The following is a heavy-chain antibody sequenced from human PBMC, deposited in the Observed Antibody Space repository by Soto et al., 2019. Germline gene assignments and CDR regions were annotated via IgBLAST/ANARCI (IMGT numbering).Heavy chain of an antibody. CDR1: GFSFVNYA. CDR2: ISANGQGI. J-gene: IGHJ4*02. CDR3: AKDRNYPRDQFHY. V-gene: IGHV3-23*01. Sequence: GGSLRLSCAASGFSFVNYAMNWVRQAPGKGLEWVSAISANGQGIYYADSVRGRFTISRDNSKNTIFLHMDSLRAEDTAVYYCAKDRNYPRDQFHYWGQGTLVTVSS. D-gene: IGHD1-7*01.